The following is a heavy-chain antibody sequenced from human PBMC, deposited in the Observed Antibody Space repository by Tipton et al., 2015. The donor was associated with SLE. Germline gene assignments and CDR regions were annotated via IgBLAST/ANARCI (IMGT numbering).Heavy chain of an antibody. Sequence: SGFSFSSYVMHWVRQAPGKGLEWVAVIWYDGSDISYADSVRGRFMISRDNSGNTLYLQMNSLGAEDTAVYYCARDLWYYGMDVWGQGTTVTVSS. J-gene: IGHJ6*02. CDR3: ARDLWYYGMDV. CDR1: GFSFSSYV. V-gene: IGHV3-33*01. D-gene: IGHD2-21*01. CDR2: IWYDGSDI.